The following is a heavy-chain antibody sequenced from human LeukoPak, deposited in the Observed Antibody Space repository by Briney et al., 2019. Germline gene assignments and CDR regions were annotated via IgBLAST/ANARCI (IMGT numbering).Heavy chain of an antibody. D-gene: IGHD3-22*01. CDR1: GVTFRSYW. CDR3: ARESDDSSGYSDY. CDR2: IKQDGSEK. Sequence: GGSLRLSCAASGVTFRSYWMSWVRQAPGKGLEWVANIKQDGSEKYYVDSVKGRFTISRDNAKNSLYLQMNSLRAEDTAVYYCARESDDSSGYSDYWGQGTLVTVSS. V-gene: IGHV3-7*01. J-gene: IGHJ4*02.